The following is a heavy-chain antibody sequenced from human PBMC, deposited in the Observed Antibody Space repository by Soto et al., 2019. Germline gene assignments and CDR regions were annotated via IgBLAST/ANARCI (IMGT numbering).Heavy chain of an antibody. CDR1: GGPITTTTW. CDR3: ATQSIAYTLGV. D-gene: IGHD4-4*01. J-gene: IGHJ6*02. V-gene: IGHV4-4*02. CDR2: LHQDGTT. Sequence: QVQLQESGPGLVKPSETLSLTSAVSGGPITTTTWWAWVRLPPGKGLEGVGGLHQDGTTNSNPSLICLVPMSLVTSSTPFSPSLTSLPAAHAAIYYCATQSIAYTLGVWGRGSRGTVCS.